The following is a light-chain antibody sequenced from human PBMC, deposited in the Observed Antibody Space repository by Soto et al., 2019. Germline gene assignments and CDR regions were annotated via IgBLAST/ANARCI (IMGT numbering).Light chain of an antibody. CDR2: EAS. CDR3: QQRSDWPWT. CDR1: QSVSSY. V-gene: IGKV3-11*01. J-gene: IGKJ1*01. Sequence: IVLTQSPATLTLSPGERATLSCRASQSVSSYLAWYQQKPGQAPRLLMYEASTRATGIPARFSGGGSGTDFTLTISSLEPEDFEVYYCQQRSDWPWTFGQGTKVDIK.